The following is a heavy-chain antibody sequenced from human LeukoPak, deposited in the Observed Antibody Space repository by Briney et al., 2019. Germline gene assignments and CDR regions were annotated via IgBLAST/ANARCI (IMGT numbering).Heavy chain of an antibody. CDR1: GDSVSSNSAA. J-gene: IGHJ4*02. D-gene: IGHD6-6*01. CDR2: TYYRSKWYN. Sequence: SQTLSLTCAISGDSVSSNSAAWTWIRQSPSRGLEWLGRTYYRSKWYNDYAASVKSRITINPDTSKNQSSLQLNSVTPEDTAMYYCAREEYSSSSGSYYFDYWGQGTLVTVSS. CDR3: AREEYSSSSGSYYFDY. V-gene: IGHV6-1*01.